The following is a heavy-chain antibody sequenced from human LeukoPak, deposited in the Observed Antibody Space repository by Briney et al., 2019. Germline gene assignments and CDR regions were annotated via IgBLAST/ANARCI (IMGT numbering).Heavy chain of an antibody. V-gene: IGHV3-21*01. CDR3: ARGLPYYDFWSGYYNLEGLDAFDI. CDR2: ISSSSSYI. J-gene: IGHJ3*02. D-gene: IGHD3-3*01. CDR1: GFTFSSYS. Sequence: PGGSLRLSCAASGFTFSSYSTNWVRQAPGKGLEWVSSISSSSSYIYYADSVKGRFTISRDNAKNSLYLQMNSLRAEDTAVYYCARGLPYYDFWSGYYNLEGLDAFDIWGQGTMVTVSS.